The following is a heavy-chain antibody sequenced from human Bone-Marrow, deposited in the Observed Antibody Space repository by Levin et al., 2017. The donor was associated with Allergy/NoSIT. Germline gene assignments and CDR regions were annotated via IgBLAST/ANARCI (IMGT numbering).Heavy chain of an antibody. Sequence: GESLKISCKATGYSFSRYDINWVRQATGQGPEWMGWLNPNGGNTVLAQKFQGRVTLTRNTSISTAYLELSSLRDDDTALYYCARGLLLYPHAFDIWGQGTVVTVSS. CDR2: LNPNGGNT. D-gene: IGHD2-2*02. J-gene: IGHJ3*02. V-gene: IGHV1-8*01. CDR3: ARGLLLYPHAFDI. CDR1: GYSFSRYD.